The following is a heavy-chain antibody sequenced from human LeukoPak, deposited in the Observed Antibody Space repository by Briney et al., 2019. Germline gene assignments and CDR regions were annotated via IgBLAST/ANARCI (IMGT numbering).Heavy chain of an antibody. CDR2: VWFDGSHD. Sequence: PGGSLRLSCAASGFTFSNYGFHWVRQAPGKGLEWVAVVWFDGSHDYYGDSLKGRFTISRDNSKSTLFLQTNSLTTEDTAVYYCARDPDLYGDSFFDLWGQGTLVTVSS. V-gene: IGHV3-33*01. CDR3: ARDPDLYGDSFFDL. J-gene: IGHJ4*02. CDR1: GFTFSNYG. D-gene: IGHD4-17*01.